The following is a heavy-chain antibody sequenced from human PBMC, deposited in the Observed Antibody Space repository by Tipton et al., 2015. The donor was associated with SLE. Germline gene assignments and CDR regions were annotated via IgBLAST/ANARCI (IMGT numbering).Heavy chain of an antibody. CDR1: GFSISSAYY. CDR2: ISYSGGT. CDR3: ARATRTGYSVFDS. D-gene: IGHD3/OR15-3a*01. V-gene: IGHV4-38-2*02. J-gene: IGHJ5*01. Sequence: TLSLTCSVSGFSISSAYYWGWIRQPPGKGLEFIGTISYSGGTDYNPSLKSRVTISKDTSKNHFSLKLDSVTATDTAVYYCARATRTGYSVFDSWGQGTLVTVSS.